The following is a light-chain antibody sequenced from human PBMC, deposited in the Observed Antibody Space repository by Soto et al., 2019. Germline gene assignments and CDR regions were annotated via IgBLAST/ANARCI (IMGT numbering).Light chain of an antibody. CDR3: QHYDSSPWT. V-gene: IGKV3-20*01. Sequence: EIVLTQSPGTLSLSPGERATLSCRASQSVSSSYLAWYQQKPGQAPRLLIYGASSRASGIPDRFSGSGSGTDFTLTISRLESEDFAVYYCQHYDSSPWTFGQGTKVDIK. J-gene: IGKJ1*01. CDR1: QSVSSSY. CDR2: GAS.